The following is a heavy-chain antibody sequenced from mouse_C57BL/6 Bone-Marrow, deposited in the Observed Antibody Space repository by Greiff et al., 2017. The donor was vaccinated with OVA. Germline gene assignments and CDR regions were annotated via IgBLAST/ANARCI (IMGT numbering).Heavy chain of an antibody. D-gene: IGHD1-1*01. V-gene: IGHV1-85*01. J-gene: IGHJ4*01. CDR3: TTGITTVVEDYYAMDY. Sequence: QVQLKESGPELVKPGASVKLSCKASGYTFTSYDINWVKQRPGQGLEWLGWLYPRDGSTKYNEKFKGKATLTVDTSSNTAYLQLSSLTSEDTAVYDGTTGITTVVEDYYAMDYWGQGTTVTGS. CDR1: GYTFTSYD. CDR2: LYPRDGST.